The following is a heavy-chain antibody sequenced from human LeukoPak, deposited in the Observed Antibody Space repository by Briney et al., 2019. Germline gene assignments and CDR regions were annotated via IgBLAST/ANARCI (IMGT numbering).Heavy chain of an antibody. Sequence: PGGSLRLSCAASGFTFSSYAMSWVRQAPGKGLEWVSAISGSGGSTYYADSVKGRFTISRDNSKNMLYLQMNNLRTEDTAVYYCANDRGNSYGSPVYWGQGTLVTVSS. CDR3: ANDRGNSYGSPVY. V-gene: IGHV3-23*01. J-gene: IGHJ4*02. CDR2: ISGSGGST. CDR1: GFTFSSYA. D-gene: IGHD5-18*01.